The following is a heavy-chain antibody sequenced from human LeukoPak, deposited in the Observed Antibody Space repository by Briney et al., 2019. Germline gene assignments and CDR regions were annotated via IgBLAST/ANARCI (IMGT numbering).Heavy chain of an antibody. CDR1: GYTFTDYY. CDR2: INPNSGGT. V-gene: IGHV1-2*02. D-gene: IGHD1-26*01. CDR3: ARDNSVGDNAWWFDP. Sequence: GASVTVSFKSSGYTFTDYYMHWVRQAPGQGLEWMGWINPNSGGTNYAQKFQGRVTMTRDMSTSTDYMELSSLRSEDTAIYYCARDNSVGDNAWWFDPWGQGTLVTVSS. J-gene: IGHJ5*02.